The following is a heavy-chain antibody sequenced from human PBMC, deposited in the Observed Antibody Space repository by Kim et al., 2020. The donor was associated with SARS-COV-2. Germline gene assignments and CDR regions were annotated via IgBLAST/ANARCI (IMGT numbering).Heavy chain of an antibody. Sequence: SETLSLTCTVSGGSISSGGYYWSWIRQHPGKGLEWIGYIYYSGSTYYNPSLKSRVTISVDTSKNQFSLKLSSVTAADTAVYYCARGRPYSGRYFDLWGRGTLVTVSS. V-gene: IGHV4-31*03. CDR1: GGSISSGGYY. J-gene: IGHJ2*01. D-gene: IGHD2-15*01. CDR3: ARGRPYSGRYFDL. CDR2: IYYSGST.